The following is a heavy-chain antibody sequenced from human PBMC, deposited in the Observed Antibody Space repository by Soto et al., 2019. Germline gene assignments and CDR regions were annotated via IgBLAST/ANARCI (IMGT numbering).Heavy chain of an antibody. CDR2: ISGSGGTT. D-gene: IGHD2-2*01. Sequence: GGSLRLSCAASGFTFRSYAMSWVRQAPGKGLEWVSHISGSGGTTHYADSVRGRLTISRDNSKNTLYLQINSLRADDTAVYFCTKESYCSSSRCWGDNWFDPWGQGTLVTVSS. CDR3: TKESYCSSSRCWGDNWFDP. J-gene: IGHJ5*02. V-gene: IGHV3-23*01. CDR1: GFTFRSYA.